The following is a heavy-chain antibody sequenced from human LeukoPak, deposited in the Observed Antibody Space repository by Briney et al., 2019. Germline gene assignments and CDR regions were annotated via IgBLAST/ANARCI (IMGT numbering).Heavy chain of an antibody. CDR2: ISSSSSYI. D-gene: IGHD4-17*01. Sequence: GRSLRLSCAASGFTFSSYSMNWVRQAPGKGLEWVSSISSSSSYIYYADSVKGRFTISRDNAKNSLYLQMNSLRAEDTAVYYCAREDYGDYGYFDYWGQGTLVTVSS. CDR1: GFTFSSYS. J-gene: IGHJ4*02. V-gene: IGHV3-21*01. CDR3: AREDYGDYGYFDY.